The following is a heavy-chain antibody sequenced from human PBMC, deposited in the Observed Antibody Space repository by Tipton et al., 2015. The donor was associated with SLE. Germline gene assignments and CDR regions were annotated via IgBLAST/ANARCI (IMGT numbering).Heavy chain of an antibody. CDR2: INHSGST. Sequence: TLSLTCAVYGGSFSNYYWSWIRQPPGKGLEWIGEINHSGSTNYNPSLKSRVTISVDTSKNQFSLKLSSVTAADTAVYYCARVRRLGGSPGAFDIWGQGTMVTVSS. J-gene: IGHJ3*02. V-gene: IGHV4-34*01. CDR1: GGSFSNYY. CDR3: ARVRRLGGSPGAFDI. D-gene: IGHD1-26*01.